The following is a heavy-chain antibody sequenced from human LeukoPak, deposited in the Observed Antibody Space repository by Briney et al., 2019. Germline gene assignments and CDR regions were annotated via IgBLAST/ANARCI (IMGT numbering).Heavy chain of an antibody. CDR2: INPNSGGT. D-gene: IGHD4-17*01. V-gene: IGHV1-2*02. Sequence: ASVKVSCKASGYTFTGYYMHWVREAPGQGLEWMGWINPNSGGTNYAQKFQGRVTMTRDTSISTAYMELSRLRSDDTAVYYCARVLRSTLYYYYGMDVWGQGTTVTVSS. CDR3: ARVLRSTLYYYYGMDV. CDR1: GYTFTGYY. J-gene: IGHJ6*02.